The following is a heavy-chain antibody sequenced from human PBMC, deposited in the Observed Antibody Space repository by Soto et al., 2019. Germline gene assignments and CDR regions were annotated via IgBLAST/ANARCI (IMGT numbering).Heavy chain of an antibody. Sequence: PGGSLRLSCAASGFTSSSYAMHWVRQSPGKGLEWVAVISYDGSNKYYADSVKGRFTISRDNSKNTLYLQMNSLRAEDTAVYYCAREGVVVHGEYFDYWGQGTLVTVSS. D-gene: IGHD2-2*01. V-gene: IGHV3-30-3*01. CDR3: AREGVVVHGEYFDY. CDR1: GFTSSSYA. CDR2: ISYDGSNK. J-gene: IGHJ4*02.